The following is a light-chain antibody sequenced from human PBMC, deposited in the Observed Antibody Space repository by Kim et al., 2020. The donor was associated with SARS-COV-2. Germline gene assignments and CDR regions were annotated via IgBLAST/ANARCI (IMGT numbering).Light chain of an antibody. CDR2: WAS. Sequence: DIVMTQSPDSLAVSLGERATINCKSSQSVLYSSNNKNYLGWYRQKPGQPPELLIYWASTRESGVPDRFSGSGSGTDFTLTISSLQAEDVAIYYCQQYYKTPWTFGQGTKVDIK. V-gene: IGKV4-1*01. J-gene: IGKJ1*01. CDR1: QSVLYSSNNKNY. CDR3: QQYYKTPWT.